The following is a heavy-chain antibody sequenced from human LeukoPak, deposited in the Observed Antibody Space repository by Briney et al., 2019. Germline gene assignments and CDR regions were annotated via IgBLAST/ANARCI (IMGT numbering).Heavy chain of an antibody. V-gene: IGHV4-4*07. D-gene: IGHD3-22*01. J-gene: IGHJ3*02. CDR3: ARILRTPNYYDSSGYAFDI. Sequence: SETLSLTCTVSGGSISSYYWSWIRQPAGKGLEWIGRIYTSGSTNYNPSLKSRVTMSVDTSKNQFSLKLSSVTAAATAVYYCARILRTPNYYDSSGYAFDIWGQGTMVTVSS. CDR2: IYTSGST. CDR1: GGSISSYY.